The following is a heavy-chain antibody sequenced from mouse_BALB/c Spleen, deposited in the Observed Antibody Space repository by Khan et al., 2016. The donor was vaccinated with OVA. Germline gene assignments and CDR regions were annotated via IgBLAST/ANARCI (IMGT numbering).Heavy chain of an antibody. Sequence: QVQLKQSGAELARPGASVKLSCKASGCTFTDYYLNWVKQRTGQGLEWIGDIYPGSGNTYYNERFKGKATLTADKSSSTAYMQLSSLTSEDSAVYFCARSGTGSFAYWGQGTLVTVSA. V-gene: IGHV1-77*01. D-gene: IGHD4-1*01. J-gene: IGHJ3*01. CDR1: GCTFTDYY. CDR3: ARSGTGSFAY. CDR2: IYPGSGNT.